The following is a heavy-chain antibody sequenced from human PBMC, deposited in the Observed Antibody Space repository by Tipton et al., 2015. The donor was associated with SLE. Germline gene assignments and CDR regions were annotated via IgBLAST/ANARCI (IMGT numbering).Heavy chain of an antibody. D-gene: IGHD1-26*01. V-gene: IGHV4-59*08. CDR3: ASLRVGVRGAFDI. CDR2: IYYSGST. Sequence: LRLSCTVSGGSISSHYWSWIRQPPGKGLEWIGYIYYSGSTNYNPSLKSRVTISVDTSKNQFSLKLSSVTAADTAVYYCASLRVGVRGAFDIWGQGTMVTVSS. J-gene: IGHJ3*02. CDR1: GGSISSHY.